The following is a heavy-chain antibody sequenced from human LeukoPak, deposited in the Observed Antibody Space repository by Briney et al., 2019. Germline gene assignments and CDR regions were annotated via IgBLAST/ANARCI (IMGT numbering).Heavy chain of an antibody. V-gene: IGHV3-23*01. Sequence: PGGSLRLSCAASGFTFSSDGMSWVRQAPGKVLEWVSAIRGRGGSRYYADAVKGRVTSSRDNSKNTMYLQMTSLTAEDTPVYYCAKGRAYYYDSSGYYYDAFDIWGQGQMVPVSS. CDR1: GFTFSSDG. CDR2: IRGRGGSR. D-gene: IGHD3-22*01. CDR3: AKGRAYYYDSSGYYYDAFDI. J-gene: IGHJ3*02.